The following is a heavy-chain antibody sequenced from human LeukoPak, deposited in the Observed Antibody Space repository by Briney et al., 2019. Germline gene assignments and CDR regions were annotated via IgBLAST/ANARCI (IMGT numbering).Heavy chain of an antibody. CDR2: IYTSGST. D-gene: IGHD2-21*02. CDR1: GGSLSSGSYY. CDR3: ARLNCGGDCYTEDYYYYGMDV. J-gene: IGHJ6*02. Sequence: SQTLSLTCTVSGGSLSSGSYYWSWIRQPAGKGLEWIGRIYTSGSTNYNPSLKSRVTISVDTSKNQFSLKLSSVTAADTAVYYCARLNCGGDCYTEDYYYYGMDVWGQGTTVTVSS. V-gene: IGHV4-61*02.